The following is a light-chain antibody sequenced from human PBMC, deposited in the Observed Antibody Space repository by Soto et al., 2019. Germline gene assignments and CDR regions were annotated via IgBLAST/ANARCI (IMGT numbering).Light chain of an antibody. CDR1: SSDVGAYNY. Sequence: QSALTQPASVSGSPGQSIAISCTGTSSDVGAYNYVSWYQQPPGKAPKLMIYDVSNRPSGVSDRFSGSKSGNTASLTISGLQTEDEADYYCKSYTTTSTYVFGTGTKVTGL. CDR2: DVS. J-gene: IGLJ1*01. V-gene: IGLV2-14*01. CDR3: KSYTTTSTYV.